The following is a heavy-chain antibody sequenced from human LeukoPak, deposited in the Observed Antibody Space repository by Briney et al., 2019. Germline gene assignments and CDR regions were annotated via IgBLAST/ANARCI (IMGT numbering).Heavy chain of an antibody. CDR2: INPSGGST. J-gene: IGHJ4*02. Sequence: ASVNVSCKASGYTFTSYYMHWVRQAPGQGLEWMGIINPSGGSTSYAQKFQGRVTMTRDTSTSTAYMELSSLRSEDTAVYYCAREGYSRFDYWGQGTLVTVSS. CDR3: AREGYSRFDY. V-gene: IGHV1-46*01. D-gene: IGHD6-13*01. CDR1: GYTFTSYY.